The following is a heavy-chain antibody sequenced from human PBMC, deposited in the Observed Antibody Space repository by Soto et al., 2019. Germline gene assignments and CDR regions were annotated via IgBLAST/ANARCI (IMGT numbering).Heavy chain of an antibody. Sequence: RGSLGLSWAASGFTSSSDAMSWVRQAPGKGLEWVSAISGSGGSTYYADSVKGRFTISRDNSKNTLYLQMNSLRAEDTAVYYCANAQTYYYDSSGYYYDYWYFDLWGRRTLVTVSS. CDR3: ANAQTYYYDSSGYYYDYWYFDL. V-gene: IGHV3-23*01. CDR2: ISGSGGST. CDR1: GFTSSSDA. D-gene: IGHD3-22*01. J-gene: IGHJ2*01.